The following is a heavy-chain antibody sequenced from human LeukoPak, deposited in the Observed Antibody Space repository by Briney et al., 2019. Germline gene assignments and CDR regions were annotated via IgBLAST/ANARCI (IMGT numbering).Heavy chain of an antibody. CDR2: IYHSGNT. Sequence: SETLSLTCAVSGYSISSGYYWGWIRQPPGKVLEWIGSIYHSGNTYYNPSLKSRVTTSVDTSKNEFSLKVSSVTAADTAVYYCARDRASGRAFDIWGQGTMITVSS. CDR1: GYSISSGYY. J-gene: IGHJ3*02. V-gene: IGHV4-38-2*02. CDR3: ARDRASGRAFDI. D-gene: IGHD1-14*01.